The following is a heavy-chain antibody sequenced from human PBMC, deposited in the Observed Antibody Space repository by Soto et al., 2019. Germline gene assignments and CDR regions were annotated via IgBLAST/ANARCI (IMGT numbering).Heavy chain of an antibody. V-gene: IGHV4-31*03. CDR3: ARAWGPRDIVVVVAATYWFDP. CDR1: GGSISSGGYY. CDR2: IYYSGST. D-gene: IGHD2-15*01. Sequence: SETLSLTCTVSGGSISSGGYYWSWIRQHPGKGLEWIGYIYYSGSTYYNPSLKSRVTISVDTSKNQFSLKLSSVTAADTAVYYCARAWGPRDIVVVVAATYWFDPWGQGTLVTVSS. J-gene: IGHJ5*02.